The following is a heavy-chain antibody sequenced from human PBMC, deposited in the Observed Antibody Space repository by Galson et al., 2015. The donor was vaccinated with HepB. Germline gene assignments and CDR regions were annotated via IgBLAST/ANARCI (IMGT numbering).Heavy chain of an antibody. D-gene: IGHD6-19*01. CDR3: ARDSSGWRFPTQPKYYFDY. Sequence: ETLSLTCTVSGGSISSSSYYWGWIRQPPGKGLEWIGSIYYSGSTYYNPSLKSRVTISVDTSKNQFSLKLSSVTAADTAVYYCARDSSGWRFPTQPKYYFDYWGQGTLVTVSS. J-gene: IGHJ4*02. CDR1: GGSISSSSYY. V-gene: IGHV4-39*02. CDR2: IYYSGST.